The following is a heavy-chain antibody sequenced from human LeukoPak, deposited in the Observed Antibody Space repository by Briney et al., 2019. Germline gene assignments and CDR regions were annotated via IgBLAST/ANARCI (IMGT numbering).Heavy chain of an antibody. V-gene: IGHV4-59*01. J-gene: IGHJ4*02. Sequence: SETLSLTCTVSGDSISSYFWSWMRQPPGKGLEWIGCIYYSGSTKYKPSLKSRVTISVDTSKNQFSLRLGSVTTADTAVFYCARSPTVALIVYWGQGTLVTVSS. CDR2: IYYSGST. CDR1: GDSISSYF. CDR3: ARSPTVALIVY. D-gene: IGHD4-23*01.